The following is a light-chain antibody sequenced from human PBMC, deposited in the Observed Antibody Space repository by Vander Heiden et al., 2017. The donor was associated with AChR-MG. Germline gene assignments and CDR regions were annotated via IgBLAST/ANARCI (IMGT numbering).Light chain of an antibody. V-gene: IGKV3-20*01. J-gene: IGKJ1*01. Sequence: ELVLTQSPGTLSLSPGERATLSCRVSQSVSSSYLAWYQQKPGQAPRLLIYGASSRATGIPDRFSGSGSGTDFTLTISRLEPEDFAVYYCQQYGSSWTFGQGTKVEIK. CDR1: QSVSSSY. CDR2: GAS. CDR3: QQYGSSWT.